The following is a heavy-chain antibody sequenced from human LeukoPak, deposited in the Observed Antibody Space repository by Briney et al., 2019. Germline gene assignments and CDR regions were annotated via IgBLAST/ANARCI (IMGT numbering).Heavy chain of an antibody. CDR3: ARAYSGYDFFDY. CDR2: IIPIFGTA. J-gene: IGHJ4*02. Sequence: ASVKVSCKASGYTFSSYYMHWVRQAPGQGLEWMGGIIPIFGTANYAQKFQGGVTITADESTSTAYMEVSSLRSEDTAVYYCARAYSGYDFFDYWGQGILVTVSS. V-gene: IGHV1-69*13. D-gene: IGHD5-12*01. CDR1: GYTFSSYY.